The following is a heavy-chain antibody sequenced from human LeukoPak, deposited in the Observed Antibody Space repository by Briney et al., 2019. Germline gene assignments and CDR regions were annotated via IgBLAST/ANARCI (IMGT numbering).Heavy chain of an antibody. J-gene: IGHJ3*01. V-gene: IGHV4-59*01. D-gene: IGHD3-10*01. CDR1: GASISSYY. CDR3: ARDRYYYGSGSYSGFDF. CDR2: IYNSGTT. Sequence: SETLSLTCTVSGASISSYYYNWIRQPPGKGLEWIGYIYNSGTTNYNPSLKSRVTTSLDRSKNQFSLKLRSVTAADTAVYYCARDRYYYGSGSYSGFDFWGQGTMVTVSS.